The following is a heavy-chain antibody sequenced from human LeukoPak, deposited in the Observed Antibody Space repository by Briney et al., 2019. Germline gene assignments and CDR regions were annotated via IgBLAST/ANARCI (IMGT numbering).Heavy chain of an antibody. V-gene: IGHV3-64*01. CDR3: AKAMDIVVVVAAKGVDAFDM. D-gene: IGHD2-15*01. CDR2: ISSNGGST. Sequence: PAGTLTLSCAASGFTFSSYAMHWGRQGPGTGLEYASAISSNGGSTYYANSVKGRFTISRDNSKNTRYLQMNSLRAEDTAVYCCAKAMDIVVVVAAKGVDAFDMWGQGTMVTVSS. J-gene: IGHJ3*02. CDR1: GFTFSSYA.